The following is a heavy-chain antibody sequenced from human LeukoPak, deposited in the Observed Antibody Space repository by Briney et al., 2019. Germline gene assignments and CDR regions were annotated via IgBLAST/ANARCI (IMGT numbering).Heavy chain of an antibody. CDR2: ISSSGSTI. D-gene: IGHD6-19*01. Sequence: GGSPRLSCGASGFTFSDYYMSWIRPAPGEGLEWGSYISSSGSTIYYADSVKGRFTISRDNAKNSLYLQMNSLRAEDTAVYYCARVPLKAVAGTRYLRGWYFDLWGRGTLVTVSS. CDR3: ARVPLKAVAGTRYLRGWYFDL. V-gene: IGHV3-11*01. J-gene: IGHJ2*01. CDR1: GFTFSDYY.